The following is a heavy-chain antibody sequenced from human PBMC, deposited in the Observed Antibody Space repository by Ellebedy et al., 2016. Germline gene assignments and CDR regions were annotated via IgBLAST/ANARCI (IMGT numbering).Heavy chain of an antibody. V-gene: IGHV1-24*01. J-gene: IGHJ4*02. CDR1: GYTLTELS. CDR2: FDSEDGET. D-gene: IGHD6-19*01. CDR3: ARDPYSSGWFFDY. Sequence: ASVKVSCXVSGYTLTELSIHWVRQAPGEGLEWMGGFDSEDGETIYAQKFQGRVTMTRDTSTSTVYMELSSLRSEDTAVYYCARDPYSSGWFFDYWGQGTLVTVSS.